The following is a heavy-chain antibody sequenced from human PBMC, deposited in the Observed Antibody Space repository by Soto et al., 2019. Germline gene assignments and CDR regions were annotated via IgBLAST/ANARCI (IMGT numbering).Heavy chain of an antibody. CDR2: ISSSSIYI. CDR3: ARDSGYDSSGYPNWLEP. J-gene: IGHJ5*02. Sequence: GGSLRLSCAASGFTFSSYSMNWVRQAPGKGLEWVSSISSSSIYIYYADSVKGRFTISRDKAKNSLYLQMNSLRAQETAVYYCARDSGYDSSGYPNWLEPWGQGT. D-gene: IGHD3-22*01. CDR1: GFTFSSYS. V-gene: IGHV3-21*01.